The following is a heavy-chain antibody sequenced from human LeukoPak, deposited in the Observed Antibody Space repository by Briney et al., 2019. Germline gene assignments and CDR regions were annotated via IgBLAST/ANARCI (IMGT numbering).Heavy chain of an antibody. D-gene: IGHD1-7*01. CDR3: ARAELLSLDY. V-gene: IGHV3-23*01. CDR2: ISASGGIT. Sequence: GGSLRLSCAASGILFSDYVMSWVRQVPGKGLEWVSAISASGGITSYADSVKGRFTISRDNSKNTLYLQMNSLRVEDTAVYYCARAELLSLDYWGQGTLVTVSS. J-gene: IGHJ4*02. CDR1: GILFSDYV.